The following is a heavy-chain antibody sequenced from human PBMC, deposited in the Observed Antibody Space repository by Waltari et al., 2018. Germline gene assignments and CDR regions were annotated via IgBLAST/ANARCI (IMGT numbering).Heavy chain of an antibody. V-gene: IGHV4-4*02. CDR1: GGSSSRSNW. J-gene: IGHJ5*02. Sequence: QVQLQESGPGLVKPSGTLSLTCAVSGGSSSRSNWWGWVRPPPGKGLEWIGEIYHSGSTNYNPSLKSRVTISVDKSKNQFSLKLSSVTAADTAVYYCASRGKPAPYYTVTTDNWFDPWGQGTLVTVSS. CDR2: IYHSGST. D-gene: IGHD4-4*01. CDR3: ASRGKPAPYYTVTTDNWFDP.